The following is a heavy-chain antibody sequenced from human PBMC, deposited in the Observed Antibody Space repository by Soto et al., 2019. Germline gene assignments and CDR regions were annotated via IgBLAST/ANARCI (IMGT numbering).Heavy chain of an antibody. CDR1: GYTFTSYY. J-gene: IGHJ3*02. CDR3: ARGRDNWNDQDAFDI. CDR2: INASGGST. D-gene: IGHD1-1*01. V-gene: IGHV1-46*01. Sequence: ASVKVSCKASGYTFTSYYMHLVRQAPGQGLEWMGIINASGGSTNYAQKFQGRVTMTRDTSTSTVYMELSSLRSEDTAVYYCARGRDNWNDQDAFDIWGQGTMVTVSS.